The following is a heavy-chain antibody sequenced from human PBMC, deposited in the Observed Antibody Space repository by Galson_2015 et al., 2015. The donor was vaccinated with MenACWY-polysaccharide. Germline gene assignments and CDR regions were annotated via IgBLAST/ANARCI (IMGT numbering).Heavy chain of an antibody. CDR3: ATHARAYTGHDPGSDS. CDR2: IHSTGST. D-gene: IGHD5-12*01. J-gene: IGHJ5*02. CDR1: GDSISGNY. V-gene: IGHV4-59*08. Sequence: ETLSLTCTVSGDSISGNYWSWIRQPPGKGLEWIAYIHSTGSTNYNPSLKSRVTISADTSKNQLSLKLTSVTAADTAVYYCATHARAYTGHDPGSDSWGQGTLVTVSS.